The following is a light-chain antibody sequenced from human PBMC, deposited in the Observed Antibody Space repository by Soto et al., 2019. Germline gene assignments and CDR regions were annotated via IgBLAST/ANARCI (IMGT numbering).Light chain of an antibody. CDR1: QNVGID. CDR3: LQYNDWPYT. V-gene: IGKV3-15*01. Sequence: EIVVTQSPATLSVSPGDRATLSCWASQNVGIDLAWYQQKPGQAPRLLIYGTSTRATGLPARFSGFGSGTEFTLAISSLQSEDFALYYCLQYNDWPYTFGQGNKLEIK. J-gene: IGKJ2*01. CDR2: GTS.